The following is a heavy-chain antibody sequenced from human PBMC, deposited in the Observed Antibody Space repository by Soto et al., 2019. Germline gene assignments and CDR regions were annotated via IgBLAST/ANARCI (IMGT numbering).Heavy chain of an antibody. D-gene: IGHD5-18*01. Sequence: EVQLVESGGGLVQPGGSLRLSCAASGFTFSYYWMHWVRQAPGQGLVWVSRIHSDGSSTTYADSVKGRFTISSDTAKNTLYLKMNSLRAEDTAVYYCARGYKGAFDMWGQGTMVSVSS. CDR1: GFTFSYYW. CDR2: IHSDGSST. CDR3: ARGYKGAFDM. V-gene: IGHV3-74*01. J-gene: IGHJ3*02.